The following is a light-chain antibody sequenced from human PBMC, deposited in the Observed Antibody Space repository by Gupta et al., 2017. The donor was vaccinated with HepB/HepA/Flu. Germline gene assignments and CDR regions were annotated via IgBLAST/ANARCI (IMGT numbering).Light chain of an antibody. CDR3: QQYGPSLIT. V-gene: IGKV3-20*01. J-gene: IGKJ5*01. CDR2: ATS. CDR1: QPISSNY. Sequence: EIVLTQSPGTLSLSPGESATLSCKASQPISSNYLAWYQQRPGQPPRFLIYATSIRASGIPDRFRGSWSGTDFTLTIARLEPEDFALYYCQQYGPSLITFGQGTRLEI.